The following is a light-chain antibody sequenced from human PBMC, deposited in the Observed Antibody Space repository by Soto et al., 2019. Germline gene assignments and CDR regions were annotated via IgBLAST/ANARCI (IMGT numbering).Light chain of an antibody. CDR1: QSVYSN. CDR3: QQYNKWPLT. Sequence: EIVMTQSPATLSVSPGERATLSCRASQSVYSNLAWYQQKPGQAPRLLIYAASTRATGIPARFSGSGSGTEFTLTIRSMQSEEFAVYYCQQYNKWPLTFGGGTKVEIK. V-gene: IGKV3-15*01. J-gene: IGKJ4*01. CDR2: AAS.